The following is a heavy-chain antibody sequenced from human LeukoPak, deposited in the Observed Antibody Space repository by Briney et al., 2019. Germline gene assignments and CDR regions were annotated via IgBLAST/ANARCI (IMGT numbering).Heavy chain of an antibody. V-gene: IGHV3-43*02. Sequence: PGGSLRLSCAASGFTFDDYAMHWVRQAPGKGLEWVSLISGDGYSTYYADSIKGRFTISRDNSRNSLFLQMNSLRAEDTAVYYCARDSDFDSSGYYPYYYYYYNMDVWGQGTTVTVSS. J-gene: IGHJ6*02. CDR2: ISGDGYST. CDR3: ARDSDFDSSGYYPYYYYYYNMDV. CDR1: GFTFDDYA. D-gene: IGHD3-22*01.